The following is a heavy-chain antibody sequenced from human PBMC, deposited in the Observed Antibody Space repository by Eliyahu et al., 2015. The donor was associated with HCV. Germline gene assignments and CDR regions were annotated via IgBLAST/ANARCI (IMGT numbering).Heavy chain of an antibody. Sequence: QVQLQQWGAGLLKPSETLSLTCAVYGGSFSGYYWSWIRQPPGKGLEWIGEINHSGSTNYNPSLKSRVTISVDTSKNQFSLKLSSVTAADTAVYYCARGYSPVIKRLRLRGNWFDPWGQGTLVTVSS. CDR3: ARGYSPVIKRLRLRGNWFDP. V-gene: IGHV4-34*01. CDR1: GGSFSGYY. D-gene: IGHD5-12*01. J-gene: IGHJ5*02. CDR2: INHSGST.